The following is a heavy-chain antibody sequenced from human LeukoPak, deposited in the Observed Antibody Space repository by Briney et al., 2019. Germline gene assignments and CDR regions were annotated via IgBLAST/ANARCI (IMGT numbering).Heavy chain of an antibody. Sequence: ASVKVSCKASGYTFTSYGISWVRQAPGQGLEWVGWISTDNGNINYAQKLQGRVTMTTDTSTSTAYMELRSLTSDDTAVYYCARPRGQPVEFDFWGQGTLVTVSS. J-gene: IGHJ4*02. D-gene: IGHD6-6*01. V-gene: IGHV1-18*01. CDR1: GYTFTSYG. CDR3: ARPRGQPVEFDF. CDR2: ISTDNGNI.